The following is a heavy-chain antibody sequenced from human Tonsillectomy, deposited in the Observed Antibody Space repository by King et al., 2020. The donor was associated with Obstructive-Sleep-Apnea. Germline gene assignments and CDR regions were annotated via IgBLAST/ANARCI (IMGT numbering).Heavy chain of an antibody. CDR2: MYYSGNT. CDR3: ARHRGVEDYGGYGDYFDY. V-gene: IGHV4-59*08. J-gene: IGHJ4*02. CDR1: GGSISNYY. Sequence: QLQESGPGLVKPSETLSLTCTVSGGSISNYYWSWIRQPPGKGLEWIGYMYYSGNTNFNPSLKIRVTISADTSKIQIYLRLSSVTAADTAGYYCARHRGVEDYGGYGDYFDYWGQGTLVTVSS. D-gene: IGHD5-12*01.